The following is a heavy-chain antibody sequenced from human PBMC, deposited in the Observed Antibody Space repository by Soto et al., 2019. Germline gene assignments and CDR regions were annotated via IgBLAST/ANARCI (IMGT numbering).Heavy chain of an antibody. CDR2: ISWNSGSI. D-gene: IGHD3-3*01. V-gene: IGHV3-9*01. CDR3: AKGPRKDYDFWSGYFDY. J-gene: IGHJ4*02. CDR1: GFTFDDYA. Sequence: GGSLRLSCAASGFTFDDYAMHWVRQAPGKGLEWVSGISWNSGSIGYADSVKGRFTISRDNAKNSLYLQMNSLRAEDTALYYCAKGPRKDYDFWSGYFDYWGQGTLVTVSS.